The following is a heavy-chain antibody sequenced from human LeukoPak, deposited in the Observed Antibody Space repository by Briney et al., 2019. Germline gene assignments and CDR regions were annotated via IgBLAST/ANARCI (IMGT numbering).Heavy chain of an antibody. D-gene: IGHD3-3*01. CDR2: IYTSGST. CDR1: GDSISSGSYY. CDR3: ARGKLRFLEWLPFDY. J-gene: IGHJ4*02. Sequence: SQTLSLTCTVSGDSISSGSYYWSWIRQPAGKGLEWIGRIYTSGSTNYNPSLKSRVTISVDTSKNQFSLKLSSVTAADTAVYYCARGKLRFLEWLPFDYWGQGTLVTVSS. V-gene: IGHV4-61*02.